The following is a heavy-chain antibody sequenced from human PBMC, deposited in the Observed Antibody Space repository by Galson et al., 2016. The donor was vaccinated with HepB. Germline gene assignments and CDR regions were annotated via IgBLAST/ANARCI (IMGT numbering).Heavy chain of an antibody. Sequence: SETLSLTCTVSGGSISPYFWSWIRRPPGKGLEWIAYIYFSGTTNYNPSLKSRVTISLDTSKGQFSLKVTSVTAADSAVYSCARSYGGYAFDIWGQGTVVTVSS. V-gene: IGHV4-59*01. CDR1: GGSISPYF. CDR2: IYFSGTT. D-gene: IGHD4-23*01. CDR3: ARSYGGYAFDI. J-gene: IGHJ3*02.